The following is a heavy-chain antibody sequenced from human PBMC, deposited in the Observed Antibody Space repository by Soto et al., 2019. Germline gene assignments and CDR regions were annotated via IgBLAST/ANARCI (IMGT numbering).Heavy chain of an antibody. D-gene: IGHD3-9*01. J-gene: IGHJ3*02. CDR1: GFTFSSYA. Sequence: HPGGSLRLSCAASGFTFSSYAMSWVRQAPGKGLEWVSAISGSGGSTYYADSVKGRFTISRDNSKNTLYLQMNSLRAEDTAVYYCAKDQGFDDISEDAFDIWGKGTMVTVS. V-gene: IGHV3-23*01. CDR3: AKDQGFDDISEDAFDI. CDR2: ISGSGGST.